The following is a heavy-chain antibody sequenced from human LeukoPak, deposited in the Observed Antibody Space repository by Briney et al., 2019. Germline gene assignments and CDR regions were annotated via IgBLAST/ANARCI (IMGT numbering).Heavy chain of an antibody. Sequence: PSETLSLTCTVSGGSISSSSYYWGRIRQPPGKGLEWIGSIYYSGSTYYNPSLKSRVTISVDTSKNQFSLKLSSVTAADTAVYYCARPSPTVTASLESPFDYWGQGTLVTVSS. J-gene: IGHJ4*02. V-gene: IGHV4-39*01. CDR3: ARPSPTVTASLESPFDY. D-gene: IGHD2-21*02. CDR1: GGSISSSSYY. CDR2: IYYSGST.